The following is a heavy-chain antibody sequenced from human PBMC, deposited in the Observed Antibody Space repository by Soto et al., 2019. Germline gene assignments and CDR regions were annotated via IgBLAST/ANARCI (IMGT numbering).Heavy chain of an antibody. V-gene: IGHV3-30*18. CDR2: ISYDGSNK. D-gene: IGHD4-17*01. CDR1: GCPFSSYG. Sequence: GGSLRLSCAASGCPFSSYGMHWVRQAPGKGLEWVAVISYDGSNKYYADSVKGRFTISRDNSKNTLYLQMNSLRAEDTAVYYCAKVASSTVTSYFDYWGQGTLVTVSS. CDR3: AKVASSTVTSYFDY. J-gene: IGHJ4*02.